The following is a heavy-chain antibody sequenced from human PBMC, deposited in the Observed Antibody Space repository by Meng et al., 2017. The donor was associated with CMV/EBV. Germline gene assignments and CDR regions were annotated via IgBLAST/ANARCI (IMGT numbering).Heavy chain of an antibody. CDR1: GGSISSYY. D-gene: IGHD3-3*01. CDR3: ARAYYDFWSGYFRNPNGMDV. J-gene: IGHJ6*02. CDR2: IYYSGST. V-gene: IGHV4-59*01. Sequence: SETLSLTCTVSGGSISSYYWSWTRQPPGKGLEWIGYIYYSGSTNYNPSLKSRVTISVDTSKNQFSLKLSSVTAADTAVYYCARAYYDFWSGYFRNPNGMDVWGQGTTVTVSS.